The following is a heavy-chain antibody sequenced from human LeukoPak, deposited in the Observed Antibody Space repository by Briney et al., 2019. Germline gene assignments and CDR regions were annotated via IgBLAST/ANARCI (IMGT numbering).Heavy chain of an antibody. D-gene: IGHD4-11*01. J-gene: IGHJ4*02. CDR2: IWSDGTNS. V-gene: IGHV3-33*01. Sequence: PGGSLRLSCVGAGFTFNHYGMHWVRKAAGKGLEWVAVIWSDGTNSYYADSVKGRFTISRVDYENTVYLQMNSLRPEDTAVYYCARDAQRGFDYSNSLRYWGQGTPVIVST. CDR3: ARDAQRGFDYSNSLRY. CDR1: GFTFNHYG.